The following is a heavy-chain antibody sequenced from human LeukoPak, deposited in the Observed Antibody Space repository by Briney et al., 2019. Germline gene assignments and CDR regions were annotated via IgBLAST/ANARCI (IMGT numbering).Heavy chain of an antibody. V-gene: IGHV3-23*01. CDR3: AKDGPRALWFGEAHYFDY. CDR1: GFTFSSYA. D-gene: IGHD3-10*01. Sequence: GGSLRLSCAASGFTFSSYAMSWVRQAPGKGLEWVSAISGSGGSTYYADSVKGRFTISRDNSKNTLYLQMNSLRAEDTAVYYCAKDGPRALWFGEAHYFDYWGQGTLVTVSS. CDR2: ISGSGGST. J-gene: IGHJ4*02.